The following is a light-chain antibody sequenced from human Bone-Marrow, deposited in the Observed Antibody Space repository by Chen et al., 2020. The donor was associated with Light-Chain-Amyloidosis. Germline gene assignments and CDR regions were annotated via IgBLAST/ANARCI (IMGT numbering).Light chain of an antibody. V-gene: IGKV1-5*03. J-gene: IGKJ1*01. CDR3: QQYNSYWT. Sequence: DIQMTQSTSTQSVSVGDRVTITCRASQRISTWLACYQQKPGKAPKLLISKASNLESGVPSRFSGSGSGTEFTLTISSLQPDDFATYYCQQYNSYWTFGQGTKVEIK. CDR2: KAS. CDR1: QRISTW.